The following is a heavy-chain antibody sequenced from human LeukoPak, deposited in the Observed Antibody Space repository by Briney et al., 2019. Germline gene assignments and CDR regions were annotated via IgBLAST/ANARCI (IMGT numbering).Heavy chain of an antibody. J-gene: IGHJ5*02. CDR2: IYTSGST. V-gene: IGHV4-61*02. D-gene: IGHD6-13*01. Sequence: SQTLSLTCTVSGGSISSGSYYWSWIRQPAGKGLEWIGRIYTSGSTNYNPSLKSRVTISVDTSKNQFSLKLSSVTAADTAVYYCARDHYRKLAAAICFDPWGQGTLVTVSS. CDR3: ARDHYRKLAAAICFDP. CDR1: GGSISSGSYY.